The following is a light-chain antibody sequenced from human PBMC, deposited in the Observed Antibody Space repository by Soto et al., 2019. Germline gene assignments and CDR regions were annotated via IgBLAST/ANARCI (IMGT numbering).Light chain of an antibody. J-gene: IGLJ2*01. Sequence: QPVLTQPPSASGTPGQRVSISCSGGSSNIGTNTVNWYQHLPGTAPKLLIFSNDERPSGVPDRFSGSKSGTSASLAISGLKYDDEADYYCATWDDSLNGLVFGGGTKLTVL. V-gene: IGLV1-44*01. CDR3: ATWDDSLNGLV. CDR1: SSNIGTNT. CDR2: SND.